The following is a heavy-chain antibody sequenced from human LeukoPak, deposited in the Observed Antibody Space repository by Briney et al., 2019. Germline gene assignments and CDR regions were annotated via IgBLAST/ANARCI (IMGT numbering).Heavy chain of an antibody. J-gene: IGHJ4*02. CDR1: GFIFSHYW. V-gene: IGHV3-7*03. CDR3: ARAQSRYSGYDSFPFDS. D-gene: IGHD5-12*01. CDR2: IKQDGSVK. Sequence: GGSLRLSCGASGFIFSHYWMSWVRQAPGKGLEWVANIKQDGSVKYYVDSLKGRFTISRDRSKNTLYLQMNSLRAEDTAVYYCARAQSRYSGYDSFPFDSWGQGTLVTVSS.